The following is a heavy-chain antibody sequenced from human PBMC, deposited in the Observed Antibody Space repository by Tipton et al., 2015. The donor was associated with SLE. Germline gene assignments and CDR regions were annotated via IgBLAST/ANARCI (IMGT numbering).Heavy chain of an antibody. D-gene: IGHD3-3*01. CDR3: ARSDDAFDI. V-gene: IGHV4-34*01. CDR1: GGSFSGYY. CDR2: INHSGST. J-gene: IGHJ3*02. Sequence: TLSLTCAVYGGSFSGYYWSWIRQPPGKGLEWIGEINHSGSTNYNPSLKSRVTISVDTSKIQFSLKLSSVTAADTAVYYCARSDDAFDIWGQGTMVTVSS.